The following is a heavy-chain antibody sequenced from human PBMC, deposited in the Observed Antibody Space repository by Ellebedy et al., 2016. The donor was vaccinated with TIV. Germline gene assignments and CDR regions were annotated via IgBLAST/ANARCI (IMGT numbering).Heavy chain of an antibody. V-gene: IGHV1-46*04. D-gene: IGHD3-22*01. J-gene: IGHJ5*02. CDR1: GYTFTNYY. CDR3: ARLSRVYDSSGYNWFDP. CDR2: INPSGHST. Sequence: AASVKVSCKASGYTFTNYYIHWVRQAPGQGLEWMGIINPSGHSTTYAQKLQGRVTITRDTSASTAYMELSSLRSEDTAVYYCARLSRVYDSSGYNWFDPWGQGTLVTVSS.